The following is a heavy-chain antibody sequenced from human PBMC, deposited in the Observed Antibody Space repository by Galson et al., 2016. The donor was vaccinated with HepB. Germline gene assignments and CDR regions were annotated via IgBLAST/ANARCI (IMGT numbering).Heavy chain of an antibody. V-gene: IGHV1-69*13. CDR3: ARANTERRLQRAHFEY. CDR2: IIPMFGTT. D-gene: IGHD4-11*01. J-gene: IGHJ4*02. Sequence: SVKVSCKAAGGIFSGYGVSWVRQAPGQGLEWMGVIIPMFGTTNYAEKFEGRVKITADESTNTVYMEVSSLRSEDTAMYYCARANTERRLQRAHFEYWGLGTLVTVSS. CDR1: GGIFSGYG.